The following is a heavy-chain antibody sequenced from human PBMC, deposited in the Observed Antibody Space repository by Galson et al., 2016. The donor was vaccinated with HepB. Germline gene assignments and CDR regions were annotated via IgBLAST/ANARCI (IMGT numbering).Heavy chain of an antibody. CDR2: ISWDVGST. Sequence: SLRLSCAASGFTFDDYAMHWVRQAPGKGLERVSLISWDVGSTYYADSVKGRFTISRDNSKNSLYLQMNSLRAEDTALYYCAKDIQRDSSSWYGGIYGMDVWGQGTTVTVSS. CDR3: AKDIQRDSSSWYGGIYGMDV. D-gene: IGHD6-13*01. V-gene: IGHV3-43D*03. CDR1: GFTFDDYA. J-gene: IGHJ6*02.